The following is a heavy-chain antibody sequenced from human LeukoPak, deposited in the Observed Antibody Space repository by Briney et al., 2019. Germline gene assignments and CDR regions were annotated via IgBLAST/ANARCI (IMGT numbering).Heavy chain of an antibody. Sequence: SETLSLTCTVSGGSISSYYWSWIRQPPGKGLEWIGYIYYSGSTNYNPSLKSRVTISVDTSKNQFSLKLSSVTAADTAVYYCARQRYSSSWSTSETEALWGQGTLVTVSS. CDR1: GGSISSYY. D-gene: IGHD6-13*01. V-gene: IGHV4-59*01. CDR3: ARQRYSSSWSTSETEAL. J-gene: IGHJ4*02. CDR2: IYYSGST.